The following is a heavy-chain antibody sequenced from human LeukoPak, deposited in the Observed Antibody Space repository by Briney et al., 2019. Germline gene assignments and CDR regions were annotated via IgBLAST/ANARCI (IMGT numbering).Heavy chain of an antibody. Sequence: GRSLRLSCAASGFFFSSYGMHWVRQAPGKGLEWVAGTSYDGTNKSYGDSVKARFTISRDNSQNTLCLQMDSLRAEDTAVYYCAKSTRVNSRDYGMDVWGQGTTVTVFS. D-gene: IGHD1-7*01. CDR3: AKSTRVNSRDYGMDV. V-gene: IGHV3-30*18. J-gene: IGHJ6*02. CDR2: TSYDGTNK. CDR1: GFFFSSYG.